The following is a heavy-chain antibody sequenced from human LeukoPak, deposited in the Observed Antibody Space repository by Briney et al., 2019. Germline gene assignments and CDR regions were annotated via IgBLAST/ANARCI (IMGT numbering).Heavy chain of an antibody. J-gene: IGHJ6*02. CDR2: ISSSSSTI. CDR1: GFAFSDYA. V-gene: IGHV3-48*01. Sequence: GGSLRLSCTASGFAFSDYAMNWVRQAPGKGLEWVSYISSSSSTIYYADSVKGRFTISRDNAKNSLYLQMNSLRAEDTAVYYCTRDLRWFGELLSVSYYYGMDVWGQGTTVTVSS. CDR3: TRDLRWFGELLSVSYYYGMDV. D-gene: IGHD3-10*01.